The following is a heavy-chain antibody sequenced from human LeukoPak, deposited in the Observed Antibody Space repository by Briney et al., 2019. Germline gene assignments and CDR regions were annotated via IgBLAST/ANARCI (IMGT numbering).Heavy chain of an antibody. J-gene: IGHJ4*02. Sequence: SETVTLTCAVYGGSFSGYYWSWIRQPPGKGLEWIGEINHSGSTNYNPSLKSRVTTSVDTSKNQFSLKLSSVTAADTAVYYCAGGAIYSSGWHEGDYWGQGTPVTVSS. CDR1: GGSFSGYY. CDR2: INHSGST. D-gene: IGHD6-19*01. CDR3: AGGAIYSSGWHEGDY. V-gene: IGHV4-34*01.